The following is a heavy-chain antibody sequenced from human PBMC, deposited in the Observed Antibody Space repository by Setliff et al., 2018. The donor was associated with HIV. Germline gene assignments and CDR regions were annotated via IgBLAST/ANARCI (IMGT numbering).Heavy chain of an antibody. CDR2: ISSSGSTI. Sequence: PGGSLRLSCAASGFTFSDYYMSWIRQAPGKGLEWVSYISSSGSTIYYADSVKGRFTVSRDNARNSLYMQMDSLRVEDTAVYYCLGESSAAFDIWGQGTMVTVSS. J-gene: IGHJ3*02. CDR3: LGESSAAFDI. V-gene: IGHV3-11*04. CDR1: GFTFSDYY. D-gene: IGHD3-10*01.